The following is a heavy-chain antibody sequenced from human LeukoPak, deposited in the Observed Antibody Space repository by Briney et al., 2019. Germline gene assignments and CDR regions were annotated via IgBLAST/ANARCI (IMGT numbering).Heavy chain of an antibody. CDR1: GYTFTTYY. CDR2: MNPNSGYT. J-gene: IGHJ4*02. V-gene: IGHV1-2*02. Sequence: GASVKVSCKASGYTFTTYYMHWMRQAPGQGLEWMGWMNPNSGYTNYAQKFQARVTMTMDTSISTVYMDLSRLTSDDSAVYYCARGPDTSGYYPFDYWGQGTLVTVSS. CDR3: ARGPDTSGYYPFDY. D-gene: IGHD3-22*01.